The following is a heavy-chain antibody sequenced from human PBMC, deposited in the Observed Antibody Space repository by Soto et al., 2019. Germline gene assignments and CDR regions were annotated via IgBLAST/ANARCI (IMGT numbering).Heavy chain of an antibody. D-gene: IGHD6-19*01. V-gene: IGHV5-51*01. J-gene: IGHJ4*02. CDR2: IYPGDSDT. CDR1: GYSFTSYW. CDR3: ARLPPKEIAVAGLDY. Sequence: GESLKISCKGSGYSFTSYWIGWVRQMPGKGLEWTGIIYPGDSDTRYSPSFQGQATISADKSISTAYLQWSSLKASDTAMYYCARLPPKEIAVAGLDYWGQGTLVTVYS.